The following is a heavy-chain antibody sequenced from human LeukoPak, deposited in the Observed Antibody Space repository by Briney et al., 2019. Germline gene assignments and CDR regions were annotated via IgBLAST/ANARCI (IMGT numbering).Heavy chain of an antibody. J-gene: IGHJ6*03. CDR3: ARDRVPAGSYYYYYMDV. Sequence: ASVEVSCKASGYTFTSYGISWVRQAPGQGLEWMGWISAYNGNTNYAQKLQGRVTMTTDTSTSTAYMELRSLRSDDTAVYYCARDRVPAGSYYYYYMDVWGKGTTVTVSS. V-gene: IGHV1-18*01. CDR2: ISAYNGNT. CDR1: GYTFTSYG. D-gene: IGHD2-2*01.